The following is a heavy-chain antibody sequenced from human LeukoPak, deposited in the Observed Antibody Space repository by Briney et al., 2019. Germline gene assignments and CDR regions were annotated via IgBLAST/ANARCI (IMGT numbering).Heavy chain of an antibody. Sequence: GGSLRLSCAASGFPFSSHGMHWVRQAPGKGLEWVATISYDGTNQDYADSAKGRFTISRDNSKNTLFLQMNSLRAEDTAVYYCANGRRRCSPNSCYLSFYYYGMDVWGKGTTVTVSS. CDR1: GFPFSSHG. CDR3: ANGRRRCSPNSCYLSFYYYGMDV. D-gene: IGHD2-15*01. CDR2: ISYDGTNQ. J-gene: IGHJ6*04. V-gene: IGHV3-30*18.